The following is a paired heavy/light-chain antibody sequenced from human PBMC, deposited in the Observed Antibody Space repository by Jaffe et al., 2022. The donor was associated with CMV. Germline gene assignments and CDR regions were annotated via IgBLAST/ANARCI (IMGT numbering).Light chain of an antibody. CDR3: QKRHDWPT. Sequence: EIVLTQSPATLSLSPGERATLSCRASQSLGSYLSWYQQKPGQAPRLLIYDVFNRATGIPARFSGSGSGTDFTLTISSLEPEDFAVYYCQKRHDWPTFGQGTRLEIK. V-gene: IGKV3-11*01. CDR2: DVF. CDR1: QSLGSY. J-gene: IGKJ5*01.
Heavy chain of an antibody. CDR2: MWYDGSHK. CDR1: GFTFSTSG. D-gene: IGHD6-19*01. Sequence: QVQLMESGGGVVQPGRSLRLSCATSGFTFSTSGMHWVRQAPGKGLEWVAVMWYDGSHKYYADSVKGRFTISRDNSKNTLYLQMDNLRAEDTAVYYCARDKIEQWSYIGTFDMWGQGTMVIVSS. J-gene: IGHJ3*02. CDR3: ARDKIEQWSYIGTFDM. V-gene: IGHV3-33*01.